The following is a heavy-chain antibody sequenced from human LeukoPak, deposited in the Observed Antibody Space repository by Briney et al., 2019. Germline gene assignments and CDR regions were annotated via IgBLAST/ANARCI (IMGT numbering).Heavy chain of an antibody. CDR1: GFTFSSYG. Sequence: GGSLRLSCAASGFTFSSYGIHWVRQAPGKGLEWVAFIRYDGSNKYYADSVKGRFTISRDNSKNTLYLQMNSLRAEDTAVYYCAKDESYDSSGYYRPDYWGQGTLVIVSS. J-gene: IGHJ4*02. V-gene: IGHV3-30*02. CDR3: AKDESYDSSGYYRPDY. D-gene: IGHD3-22*01. CDR2: IRYDGSNK.